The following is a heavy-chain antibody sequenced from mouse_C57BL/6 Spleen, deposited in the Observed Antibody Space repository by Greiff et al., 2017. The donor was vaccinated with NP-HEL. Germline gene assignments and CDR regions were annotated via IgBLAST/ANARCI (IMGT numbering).Heavy chain of an antibody. Sequence: EVMLVESGGDLVKPGGSLKLSCAASGFTFSSYGMSWVRQTPDKRLEWVAPISSGGSYTYYPDSVKGRFTISRDNAKNTLYLQMSSLKSEDTAMYYGARRGGYDVFAYWGQGTLVTVSA. J-gene: IGHJ3*01. CDR2: ISSGGSYT. V-gene: IGHV5-6*02. D-gene: IGHD2-2*01. CDR3: ARRGGYDVFAY. CDR1: GFTFSSYG.